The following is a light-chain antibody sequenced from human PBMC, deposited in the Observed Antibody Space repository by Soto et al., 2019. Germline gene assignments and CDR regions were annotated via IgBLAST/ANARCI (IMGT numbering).Light chain of an antibody. Sequence: QSVLTQPPSASGTPGQRVTISCSGSSANVGTYTVNWYQQLPGTAPKPLSYSNNQRPSGVPDRVSGSKSGTSASLALTGLQSVDEANYYCAAWDDSLNGVVFGGGTKVTVL. J-gene: IGLJ2*01. CDR2: SNN. V-gene: IGLV1-44*01. CDR3: AAWDDSLNGVV. CDR1: SANVGTYT.